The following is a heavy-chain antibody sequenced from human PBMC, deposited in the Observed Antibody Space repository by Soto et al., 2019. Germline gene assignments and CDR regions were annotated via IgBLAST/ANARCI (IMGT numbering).Heavy chain of an antibody. Sequence: XGTLALTCAVYGGSFSGYYWSWIRQPPGKGLEWIGEINHSGSTNYNPSLKSRVTISVDTSKNQFSLKLSSVTAADTAVYYCARGGGYYDSSGYYYDYWGQGTLVTVSS. CDR3: ARGGGYYDSSGYYYDY. D-gene: IGHD3-22*01. V-gene: IGHV4-34*01. J-gene: IGHJ4*02. CDR1: GGSFSGYY. CDR2: INHSGST.